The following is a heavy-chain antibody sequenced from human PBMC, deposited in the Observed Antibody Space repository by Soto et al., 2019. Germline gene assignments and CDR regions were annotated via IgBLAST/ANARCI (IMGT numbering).Heavy chain of an antibody. CDR1: GGTFTTSA. J-gene: IGHJ6*02. Sequence: QVQLEQSGAEVKRPGSSVKVSCKASGGTFTTSAISWVRQAPGQGLEWMAGIMPIFRTPDYAQKFQGRVNVTADESTSAAYMEWSGLTSDDTAVYYCEGDKDRLQVGRNYSCTLDVWGQVTAVTIPS. V-gene: IGHV1-69*12. CDR2: IMPIFRTP. CDR3: EGDKDRLQVGRNYSCTLDV. D-gene: IGHD1-7*01.